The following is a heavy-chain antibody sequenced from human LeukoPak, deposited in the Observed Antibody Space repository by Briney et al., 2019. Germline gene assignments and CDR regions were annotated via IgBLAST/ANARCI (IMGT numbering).Heavy chain of an antibody. J-gene: IGHJ4*02. V-gene: IGHV3-43D*03. CDR2: ISWGGGSI. CDR3: AKVQQAYSSSSWVDY. CDR1: GFTFDDYA. Sequence: GGSLRLSCAASGFTFDDYAMHWVRQAPGKGLEWVSLISWGGGSIYYADSVKGRFTISRDNSKNSLYLQMNSLRAEDTALYYCAKVQQAYSSSSWVDYWGQGTLVTVSS. D-gene: IGHD6-6*01.